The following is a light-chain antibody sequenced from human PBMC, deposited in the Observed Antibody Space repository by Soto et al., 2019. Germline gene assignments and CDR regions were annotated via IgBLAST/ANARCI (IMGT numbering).Light chain of an antibody. CDR1: QSISSW. CDR2: KAS. V-gene: IGKV1-5*03. J-gene: IGKJ1*01. CDR3: QQYKSYWT. Sequence: DIQMTQSPSTLSASVGDRVTITCRASQSISSWLAWYQQKPGKAPNLLIYKASSLESGVPSRFNGSGSVTEFTLTISSLQPDDFATYYCQQYKSYWTFGQGTKVDIK.